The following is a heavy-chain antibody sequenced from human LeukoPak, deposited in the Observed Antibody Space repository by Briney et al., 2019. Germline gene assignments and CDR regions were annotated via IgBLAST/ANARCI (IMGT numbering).Heavy chain of an antibody. CDR3: ARVGYQLLGVGNYYYMDV. D-gene: IGHD2-2*01. CDR1: GGSISSGSYY. Sequence: PSETLSLTCTVSGGSISSGSYYWSWIRQPAGKGLEWIGRIYTSGSTNYNPSLRSRVAISVDTSKSQFSLNLNSVTAADTAVYYCARVGYQLLGVGNYYYMDVWGKGTTVTVSS. V-gene: IGHV4-61*02. J-gene: IGHJ6*03. CDR2: IYTSGST.